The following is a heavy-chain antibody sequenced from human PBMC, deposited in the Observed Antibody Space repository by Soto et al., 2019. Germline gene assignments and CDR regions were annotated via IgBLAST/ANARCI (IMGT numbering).Heavy chain of an antibody. J-gene: IGHJ5*02. Sequence: QLQLQESGSGLVKPSQTLSLTCTVSGDSISSDGFSWSWFRQPPGKGLEWIGYIYDSGSTYYNPSLKSRVSISVDRSKNQFSLRLGSVTAADTAVYYCARRIDGGNWFDPWGHGSLVTVSS. CDR2: IYDSGST. V-gene: IGHV4-30-2*01. D-gene: IGHD3-16*01. CDR1: GDSISSDGFS. CDR3: ARRIDGGNWFDP.